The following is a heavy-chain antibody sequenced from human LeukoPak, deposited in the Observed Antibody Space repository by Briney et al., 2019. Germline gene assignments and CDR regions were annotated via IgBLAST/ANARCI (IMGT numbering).Heavy chain of an antibody. CDR3: ARPSYYYDNSGYWRYYEFDI. V-gene: IGHV4-30-2*01. J-gene: IGHJ3*02. D-gene: IGHD3-22*01. Sequence: SQTLSPTCAVSGVSICVGGYSWSWIRQPPGKGLEWIGYISHSGSTYYNPSIKRRVTISVDRSTNQFSLTLSSVTRADTAAYTSARPSYYYDNSGYWRYYEFDIWGQGTMVTVSS. CDR2: ISHSGST. CDR1: GVSICVGGYS.